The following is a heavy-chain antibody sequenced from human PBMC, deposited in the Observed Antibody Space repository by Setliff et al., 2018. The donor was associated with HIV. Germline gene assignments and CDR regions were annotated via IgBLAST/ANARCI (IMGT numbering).Heavy chain of an antibody. CDR1: DSGTYY. J-gene: IGHJ2*01. V-gene: IGHV4-38-2*02. CDR2: IYHSGST. Sequence: SETLSLTCTVSDSGTYYWSWIRQPPGKGLEWIGSIYHSGSTYYNPSLKSRVTISVDTSKNQFSLKLSSVTAADTAVYYCAKDRTSYGDYVLGPSFDLWGRGTLVTVSS. CDR3: AKDRTSYGDYVLGPSFDL. D-gene: IGHD4-17*01.